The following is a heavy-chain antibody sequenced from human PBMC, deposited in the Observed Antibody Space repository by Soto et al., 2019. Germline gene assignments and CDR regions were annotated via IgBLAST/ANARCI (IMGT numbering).Heavy chain of an antibody. V-gene: IGHV1-18*01. D-gene: IGHD2-15*01. CDR1: GYTFTSYG. CDR3: ARGPSNSYLYCSGGSCYNY. J-gene: IGHJ4*02. CDR2: ISAYNGNT. Sequence: QVQLVQSGAEVKKPGASVKVSCKASGYTFTSYGISWVRQAPGQGLEWMGWISAYNGNTYYAQKLQGRVTMTTDTSTSTAYMELRSLRSDDTAVYYCARGPSNSYLYCSGGSCYNYWGQGTLVTVSS.